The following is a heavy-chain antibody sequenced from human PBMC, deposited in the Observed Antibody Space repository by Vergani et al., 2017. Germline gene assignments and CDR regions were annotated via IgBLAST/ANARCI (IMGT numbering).Heavy chain of an antibody. Sequence: EVQLVESGGGLVQPGGSLRLSCAASGFTFSSYWMSWVRQAPGKGLEWVANIKQDGSEKYYVDSVKGRFTISRDNAKTSLYLQMNSLRAEDTAVYYCARSPYNWNYFLGLDYWGQGTLVTVSS. CDR2: IKQDGSEK. CDR3: ARSPYNWNYFLGLDY. CDR1: GFTFSSYW. D-gene: IGHD1-7*01. V-gene: IGHV3-7*01. J-gene: IGHJ4*02.